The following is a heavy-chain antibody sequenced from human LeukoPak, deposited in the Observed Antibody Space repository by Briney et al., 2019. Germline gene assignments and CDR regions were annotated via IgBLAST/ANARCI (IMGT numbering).Heavy chain of an antibody. CDR2: ISSSGSTI. D-gene: IGHD6-13*01. J-gene: IGHJ4*02. V-gene: IGHV3-11*04. CDR3: TRGGATSSWYWFF. Sequence: GGSLRLSCAASGFTFNDYYMSWIRQAPGKGLEWVSYISSSGSTIYYADSVKGRFTISRDNAKNSLSLQVSSLRAEDTAVYYCTRGGATSSWYWFFWGQGTLVTVSS. CDR1: GFTFNDYY.